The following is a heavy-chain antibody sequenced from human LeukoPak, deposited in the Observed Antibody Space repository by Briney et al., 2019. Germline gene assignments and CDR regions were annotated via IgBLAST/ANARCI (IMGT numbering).Heavy chain of an antibody. V-gene: IGHV3-23*01. CDR2: LSGSGGST. CDR3: AKTPRNSGWWIDY. CDR1: GFTFSSYA. Sequence: GGSLRLFCAASGFTFSSYAMNWVRPAPGKGLGGVSALSGSGGSTSYADSVKGRFTISRDNSRDTLYLQMKSLRAEDTAVYYCAKTPRNSGWWIDYWGQGTLVTVSS. D-gene: IGHD6-19*01. J-gene: IGHJ4*02.